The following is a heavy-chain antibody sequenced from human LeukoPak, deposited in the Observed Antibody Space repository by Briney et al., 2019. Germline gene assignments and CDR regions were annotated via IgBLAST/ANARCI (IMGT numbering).Heavy chain of an antibody. D-gene: IGHD6-13*01. Sequence: SSETLSLTCTVSGVSISIDSYYWSWIRQPAGKGLEWIGRIYTSGGTNYNPSLKSRVTISLDTSKNQFSLKVSSVTAADTAVYYCARDEKGIAAAGAYWGQGTLVTVSS. J-gene: IGHJ4*02. CDR2: IYTSGGT. V-gene: IGHV4-61*02. CDR3: ARDEKGIAAAGAY. CDR1: GVSISIDSYY.